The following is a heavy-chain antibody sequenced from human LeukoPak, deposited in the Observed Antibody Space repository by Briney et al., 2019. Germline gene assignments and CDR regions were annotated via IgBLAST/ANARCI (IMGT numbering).Heavy chain of an antibody. D-gene: IGHD1-26*01. Sequence: GGSLRLSCAVSGFTFSSYWMTWVRQAPGKGLEWVASIKEDGSEKYYEDSVKGRFTITRDNAKNSLYLQMNSLRAEDTAVYYCARDHHPSYYLPDYWGQGTLVTVSS. V-gene: IGHV3-7*04. CDR3: ARDHHPSYYLPDY. CDR2: IKEDGSEK. J-gene: IGHJ4*02. CDR1: GFTFSSYW.